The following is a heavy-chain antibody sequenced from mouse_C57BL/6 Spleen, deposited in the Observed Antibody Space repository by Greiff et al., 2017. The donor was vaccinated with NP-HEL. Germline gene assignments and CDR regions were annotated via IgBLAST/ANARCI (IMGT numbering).Heavy chain of an antibody. D-gene: IGHD2-12*01. V-gene: IGHV1-76*01. CDR1: GYTFTDYY. J-gene: IGHJ4*01. CDR3: ASYDSYAMDY. CDR2: IYPGSGNT. Sequence: QVQLKQSGAELVRPGASVKLSCKASGYTFTDYYINWVKQRPGQGLEWIARIYPGSGNTYYNEKFKGKATLTAEKSSSTAYMQLSSLTSEDSAVYFCASYDSYAMDYWGQGTSVTVSS.